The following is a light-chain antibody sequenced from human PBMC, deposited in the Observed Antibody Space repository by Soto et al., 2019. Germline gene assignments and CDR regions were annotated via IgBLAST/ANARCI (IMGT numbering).Light chain of an antibody. Sequence: EIVLTQSPGTLSLSPGERATLSCRASQSVSSNYLAWYQQTPGQAPRLLIHGASSRATGIPDRFSGSGSGTDFTLTISRLEPEDFAVYYCQQYGSSQWTFGQGTKVEI. CDR1: QSVSSNY. J-gene: IGKJ1*01. V-gene: IGKV3-20*01. CDR2: GAS. CDR3: QQYGSSQWT.